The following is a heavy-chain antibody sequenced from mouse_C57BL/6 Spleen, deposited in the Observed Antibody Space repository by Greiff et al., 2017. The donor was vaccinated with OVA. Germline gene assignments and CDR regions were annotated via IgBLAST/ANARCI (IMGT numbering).Heavy chain of an antibody. Sequence: QVQLQQSGAELAKPGASVKLSCKASGYTFTSYWMHWVKQRPGQGLEWIGYINPSSGYTKYNQKFKDKATLTADKSSSTAYMQLSRLTYEDSAVYCCASGDYVDYWGKGTTLTVSS. CDR1: GYTFTSYW. CDR2: INPSSGYT. D-gene: IGHD4-1*01. V-gene: IGHV1-7*01. CDR3: ASGDYVDY. J-gene: IGHJ2*01.